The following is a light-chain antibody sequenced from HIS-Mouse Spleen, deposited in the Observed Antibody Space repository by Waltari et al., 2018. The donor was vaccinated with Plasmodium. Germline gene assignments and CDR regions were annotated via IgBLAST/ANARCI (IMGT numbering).Light chain of an antibody. Sequence: SYELTQPPSVSVSPGQTARITCSGDALTKKYAYWYQQKSGQAPGLVIYEDSKRPAGIPEGFPGSSSGTMATLTISGAQVEDEADYYCYSTDSSGKHRVFGGGTKLTVL. V-gene: IGLV3-10*01. CDR2: EDS. J-gene: IGLJ3*02. CDR3: YSTDSSGKHRV. CDR1: ALTKKY.